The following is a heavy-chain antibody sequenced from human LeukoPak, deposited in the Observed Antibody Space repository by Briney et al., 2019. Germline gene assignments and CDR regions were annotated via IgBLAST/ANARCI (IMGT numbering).Heavy chain of an antibody. CDR3: AISIVVVPAAWTDAFDI. CDR1: GYTFTGYY. CDR2: INPNSGGT. D-gene: IGHD2-2*01. J-gene: IGHJ3*02. Sequence: ASVKASCKASGYTFTGYYMHWVRQAPGQGLEWMGWINPNSGGTNYAQKFQGRVTMTRDTSISTAYMELSRLRSDDTAVYYCAISIVVVPAAWTDAFDIWGQGTMVTVSS. V-gene: IGHV1-2*02.